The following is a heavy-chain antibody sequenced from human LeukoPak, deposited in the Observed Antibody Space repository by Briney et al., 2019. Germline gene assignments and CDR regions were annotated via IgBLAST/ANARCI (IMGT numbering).Heavy chain of an antibody. CDR3: ARLWDSSFDY. V-gene: IGHV5-51*01. J-gene: IGHJ4*02. Sequence: GESLKISCKTSGYTFTDYWIGWVRQMPGKGLEWMGVIYPIDSDSKYSPSLQSQVTISADKSINTAYLQWSSLKASDTGIYYCARLWDSSFDYWGQGSLVTVSS. CDR2: IYPIDSDS. D-gene: IGHD3-16*01. CDR1: GYTFTDYW.